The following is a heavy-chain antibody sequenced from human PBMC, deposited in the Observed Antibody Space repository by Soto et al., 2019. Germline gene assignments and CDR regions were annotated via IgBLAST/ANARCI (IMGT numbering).Heavy chain of an antibody. D-gene: IGHD1-7*01. CDR3: ARESVVTGTHHFDS. CDR2: INSNTGGT. V-gene: IGHV1-2*02. J-gene: IGHJ4*02. CDR1: GYTFAAYY. Sequence: ASVKVSCKTSGYTFAAYYIHWVRQAPGQGLEWMGWINSNTGGTNYAQKFQGRVTMTRDTSISTAYMELSRLRPDDTAVYYCARESVVTGTHHFDSWGQGTMVTVSS.